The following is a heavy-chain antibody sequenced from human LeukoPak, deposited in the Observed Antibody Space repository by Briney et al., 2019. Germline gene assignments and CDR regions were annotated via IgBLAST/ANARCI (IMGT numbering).Heavy chain of an antibody. V-gene: IGHV3-66*01. Sequence: GGSLRLSCAASGFTVSSNYMTWVRQAPGKGLEWVSVIYSGGSTYYADSVKGRFTISRDNSKNTVYLEMNSLRAEDTAVYYCARVPAISSETYYYYGMDVWGQGTTVTVSS. CDR3: ARVPAISSETYYYYGMDV. CDR2: IYSGGST. D-gene: IGHD2-21*02. J-gene: IGHJ6*02. CDR1: GFTVSSNY.